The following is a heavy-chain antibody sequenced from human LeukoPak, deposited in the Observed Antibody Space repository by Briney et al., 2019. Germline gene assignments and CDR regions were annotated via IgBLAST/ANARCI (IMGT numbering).Heavy chain of an antibody. CDR3: AKALTGYSSGWYNFDY. CDR2: IRYDGSNK. J-gene: IGHJ4*02. Sequence: PGGSLRLSCAASGFTFSRYGMHYVRQPPGKGLEWVAFIRYDGSNKYYADSVKGRFTISRDNSKNTLYLQMNSLRAEDTAVYYCAKALTGYSSGWYNFDYWGQGTLVTVSS. CDR1: GFTFSRYG. D-gene: IGHD6-19*01. V-gene: IGHV3-30*02.